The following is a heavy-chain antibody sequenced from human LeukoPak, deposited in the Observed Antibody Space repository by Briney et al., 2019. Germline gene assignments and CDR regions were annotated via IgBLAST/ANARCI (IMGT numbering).Heavy chain of an antibody. D-gene: IGHD3-22*01. V-gene: IGHV4-39*02. CDR3: AREGVLEYYDSSGYFDY. CDR2: IYYSGST. CDR1: GGSISSSSYY. J-gene: IGHJ4*02. Sequence: SETLSLTCTVSGGSISSSSYYWGWIRQPPGKGLEWIGSIYYSGSTYYNPSLKSRVTISVDTSKNQFSLKLSSVTAADTAVYYCAREGVLEYYDSSGYFDYWGQGTLATVSS.